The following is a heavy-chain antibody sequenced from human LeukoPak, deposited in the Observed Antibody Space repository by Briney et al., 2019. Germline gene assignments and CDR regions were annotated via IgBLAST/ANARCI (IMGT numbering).Heavy chain of an antibody. CDR1: GFSFSSYE. D-gene: IGHD4-11*01. CDR2: ISGSGNII. CDR3: AREDSDYSNYDF. J-gene: IGHJ4*02. V-gene: IGHV3-48*03. Sequence: GGSLGLSCAASGFSFSSYEMNWVRQAPGKGLEWVSYISGSGNIIYYADSVKGRFTVSRDNAKNSLYLQMSDLRAEDTAVYYCAREDSDYSNYDFWGQGTLVTVSS.